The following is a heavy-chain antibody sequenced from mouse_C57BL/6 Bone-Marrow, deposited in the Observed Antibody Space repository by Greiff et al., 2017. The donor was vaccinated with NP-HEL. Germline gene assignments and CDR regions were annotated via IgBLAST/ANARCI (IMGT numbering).Heavy chain of an antibody. D-gene: IGHD2-1*01. V-gene: IGHV14-4*01. CDR3: ARSGGNYDFDY. J-gene: IGHJ2*01. CDR1: GFNIKDDY. Sequence: EVQLQQSGAELVRPGASVKLSCTASGFNIKDDYMHWVKQRPEQGLEWIGWIDPENGNTKYAPKFQGKATITADTSSNTAYLQLSSLTSEDTAIYYCARSGGNYDFDYWGQGTTLTVSS. CDR2: IDPENGNT.